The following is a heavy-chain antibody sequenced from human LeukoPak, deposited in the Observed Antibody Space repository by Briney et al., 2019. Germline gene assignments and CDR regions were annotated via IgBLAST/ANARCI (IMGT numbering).Heavy chain of an antibody. Sequence: SETLSLTCAVYGGSFSGYYWSWIRQPPGKGLEWIGEINHSGGTNYNPSLKSRVTISVDTSKNQFSLKLSSVTAADTAVYYCARGRCSSTSCYCDYWGQGTLVTVSS. CDR2: INHSGGT. CDR1: GGSFSGYY. D-gene: IGHD2-2*01. V-gene: IGHV4-34*01. CDR3: ARGRCSSTSCYCDY. J-gene: IGHJ4*02.